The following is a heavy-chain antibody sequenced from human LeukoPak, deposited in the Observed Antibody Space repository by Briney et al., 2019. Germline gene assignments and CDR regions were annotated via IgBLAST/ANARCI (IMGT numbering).Heavy chain of an antibody. CDR2: IYYSATT. D-gene: IGHD4-17*01. J-gene: IGHJ4*02. Sequence: SETLSLTCTVSGGSISSSSYYWGWIRQPPGKGLEWIGSIYYSATTYYNPSLKSRVTISVDTSKNQFSLKLSSVTAADTAVYYCARVPTVTFFDYWGQGTLVTVSS. V-gene: IGHV4-39*07. CDR1: GGSISSSSYY. CDR3: ARVPTVTFFDY.